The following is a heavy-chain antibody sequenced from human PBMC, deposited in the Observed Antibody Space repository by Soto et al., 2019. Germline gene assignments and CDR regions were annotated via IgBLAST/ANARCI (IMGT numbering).Heavy chain of an antibody. CDR3: ARGRDEYKMGNV. V-gene: IGHV4-34*01. CDR1: GGSLSGYY. Sequence: SETLSLTCAVSGGSLSGYYLPWIRQSPGKGLECIGEIHPSGSTYYNPSLRSRVTISVDTSKNQFSLKLTSLTAADTAIYYCARGRDEYKMGNVWGHGTTVTVYS. J-gene: IGHJ6*02. CDR2: IHPSGST. D-gene: IGHD1-1*01.